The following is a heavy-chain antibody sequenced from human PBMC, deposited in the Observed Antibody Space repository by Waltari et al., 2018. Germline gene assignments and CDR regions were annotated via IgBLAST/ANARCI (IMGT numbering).Heavy chain of an antibody. CDR3: ARDANGYRGAKFDY. D-gene: IGHD2-8*01. CDR1: DYPSPTSF. V-gene: IGHV1-46*01. Sequence: QVQLVQSGPRLGRPGAPWKVSSRPLDYPSPTSFIPWFRQAPGRGLGWLGIINPVGGGTSYAQRFQGRVTMTRDTSTSTVYMELSSLRSEDTAVYYCARDANGYRGAKFDYWGQGTPVTVSS. J-gene: IGHJ4*02. CDR2: INPVGGGT.